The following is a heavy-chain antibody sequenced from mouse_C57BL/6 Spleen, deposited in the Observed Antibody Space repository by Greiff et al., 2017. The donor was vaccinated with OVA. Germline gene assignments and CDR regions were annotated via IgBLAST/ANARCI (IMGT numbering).Heavy chain of an antibody. Sequence: VQLKESGPGLVKPSQSLSLTCSVTGYSITSGYYWNWIRQFPGNKLEWMGYISYDGSNNYNPSLKNRISITHDTSKNQFFLKLNSVTTEDTATYYCAREGNYYGSSSHWYFDVWGTGTTVTVSS. D-gene: IGHD1-1*01. CDR2: ISYDGSN. CDR1: GYSITSGYY. V-gene: IGHV3-6*01. J-gene: IGHJ1*03. CDR3: AREGNYYGSSSHWYFDV.